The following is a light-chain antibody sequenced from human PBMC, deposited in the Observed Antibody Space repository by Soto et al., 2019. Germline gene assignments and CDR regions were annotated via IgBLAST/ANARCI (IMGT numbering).Light chain of an antibody. V-gene: IGKV1-5*01. CDR2: DAS. CDR3: QQYNSYLTWT. CDR1: QSISSW. Sequence: DIQMTQSPSTLSASVGDRVTITCRASQSISSWLAWYQQKPGKAPKLLIYDASSLESGVPSRFSGSGSGTEFTLTISSLQPDDLATYYCQQYNSYLTWTFGQGTKVEIK. J-gene: IGKJ1*01.